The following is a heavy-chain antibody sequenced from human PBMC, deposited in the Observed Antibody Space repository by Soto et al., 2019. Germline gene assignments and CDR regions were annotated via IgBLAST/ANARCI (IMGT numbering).Heavy chain of an antibody. CDR1: GYTFTSYA. CDR3: ARELDSGWYYYYGMAV. J-gene: IGHJ6*02. CDR2: INAGNGNT. V-gene: IGHV1-3*01. Sequence: ASVKVSCKASGYTFTSYAMHWVRQAPGQRLEWMGWINAGNGNTKYPQKFQGRVTITRDTSASTAYMELSSLRSEDTAVYYCARELDSGWYYYYGMAVWGQGTTVTVSS. D-gene: IGHD6-19*01.